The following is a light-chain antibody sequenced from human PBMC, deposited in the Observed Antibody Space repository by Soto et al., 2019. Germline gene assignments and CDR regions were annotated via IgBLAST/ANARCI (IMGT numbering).Light chain of an antibody. CDR2: DAS. J-gene: IGKJ5*01. CDR1: QSVSNSY. CDR3: QQRQYWPPIT. Sequence: EIVLPQSPGTLSLSPGERATLSCRASQSVSNSYLAWYQQKPGQAPRLPIYDASNRAAGIPARFSGSGSGTDFTLTISSLEPEDFAIYYCQQRQYWPPITFGQGTRLEIK. V-gene: IGKV3-11*01.